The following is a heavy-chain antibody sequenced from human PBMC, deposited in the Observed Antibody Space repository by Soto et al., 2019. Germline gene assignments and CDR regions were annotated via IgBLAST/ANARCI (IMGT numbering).Heavy chain of an antibody. Sequence: QVRLVQSGAEVKKPGSSVKVSCKTSGGTFNNYAISWVRQAPGQGLEWMGGLIPNFDTPNYAQKFQDRLTIIADESTSTVSMELRSLRSDDTAVYYCAVAMVREILIFESSGMHVWGQGTTVTVSS. CDR1: GGTFNNYA. D-gene: IGHD3-10*01. J-gene: IGHJ6*02. V-gene: IGHV1-69*01. CDR3: AVAMVREILIFESSGMHV. CDR2: LIPNFDTP.